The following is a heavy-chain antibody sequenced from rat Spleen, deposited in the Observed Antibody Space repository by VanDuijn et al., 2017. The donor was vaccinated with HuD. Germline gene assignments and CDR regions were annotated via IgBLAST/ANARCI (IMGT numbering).Heavy chain of an antibody. CDR1: GFSLTSHHV. Sequence: VQLKESGPGLVQPSQTLSLACTVSGFSLTSHHVSWVRQSPGNKLEWMGYINSAGSTVYNPSLKSRISITRDTSKNQFFLQVNSVTTEDTATYYCARSEGTHYYLPFASWGQGTLVTVSS. J-gene: IGHJ3*01. CDR2: INSAGST. V-gene: IGHV3-3*01. D-gene: IGHD1-12*02. CDR3: ARSEGTHYYLPFAS.